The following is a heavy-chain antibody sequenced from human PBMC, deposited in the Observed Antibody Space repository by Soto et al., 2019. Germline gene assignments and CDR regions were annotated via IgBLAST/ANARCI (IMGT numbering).Heavy chain of an antibody. V-gene: IGHV5-51*01. D-gene: IGHD6-13*01. CDR1: GYSFTSYW. Sequence: PGESLKISCQGSGYSFTSYWIGWVRQMPGKGLEWMGIIYPGDSDTRYSPSFQGQVTISADKSISTAYLQWSSLKASDTAMYCCARVIAAAGAHGGRYFDYWGQGTLVTVSS. J-gene: IGHJ4*02. CDR3: ARVIAAAGAHGGRYFDY. CDR2: IYPGDSDT.